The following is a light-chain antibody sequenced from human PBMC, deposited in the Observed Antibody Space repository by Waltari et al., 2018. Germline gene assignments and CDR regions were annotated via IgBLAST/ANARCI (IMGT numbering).Light chain of an antibody. CDR2: LDNDGSH. J-gene: IGLJ3*02. V-gene: IGLV4-69*01. CDR3: QTWDTAIQM. Sequence: QLVLTQSPSASASLGAPFKLPCTLSSAHSHYTIACPQQQPERGLRFLMKLDNDGSHMKGDGIPDRFSGSSSGAERYLTSSSLQPEDEADYYCQTWDTAIQMFGEGTKLTVL. CDR1: SAHSHYT.